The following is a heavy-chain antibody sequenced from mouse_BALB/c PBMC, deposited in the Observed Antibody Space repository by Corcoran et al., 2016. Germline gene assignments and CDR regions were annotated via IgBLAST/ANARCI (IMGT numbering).Heavy chain of an antibody. J-gene: IGHJ3*01. CDR3: HITTVVEAY. D-gene: IGHD1-1*01. CDR1: GFNIKDYY. CDR2: IDPENGNT. Sequence: EVQLQQSGAELVRPGALVKLSCKASGFNIKDYYMHWVKQRPEQGLEWIGWIDPENGNTIYDPKFQGKASITADTSSNTAYLQRSSLTSEDTAVYYCHITTVVEAYWGQGTLVTVSA. V-gene: IGHV14-1*02.